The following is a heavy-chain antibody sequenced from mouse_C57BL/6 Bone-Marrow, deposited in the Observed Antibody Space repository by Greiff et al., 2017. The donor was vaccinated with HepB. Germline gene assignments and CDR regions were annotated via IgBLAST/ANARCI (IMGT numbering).Heavy chain of an antibody. CDR3: ASYYGYPWYFDV. CDR1: GYTFTSYW. Sequence: QVQLQQPGAELVKPGASVKLSCKASGYTFTSYWMQWVKQRPGQGLEWIGEIDPSDSYTNYNQKFKGKATLTVDTSSSTAYMQLSSLTSEDSAVYYCASYYGYPWYFDVWGTGTTVTVSS. D-gene: IGHD2-2*01. V-gene: IGHV1-50*01. CDR2: IDPSDSYT. J-gene: IGHJ1*03.